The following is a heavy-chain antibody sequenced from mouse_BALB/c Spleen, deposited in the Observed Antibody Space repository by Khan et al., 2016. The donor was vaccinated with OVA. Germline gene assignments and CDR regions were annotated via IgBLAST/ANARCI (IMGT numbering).Heavy chain of an antibody. J-gene: IGHJ2*01. CDR1: GYTFTNYW. CDR3: ARNGFGNYEIWDY. D-gene: IGHD2-1*01. Sequence: VQLQQPGTVLARPGASVKMSCKASGYTFTNYWMHWVKQRPGQGLEWIGTIYPGNSDTNYNQKFTGKAKLTAVTSTSTAYMALSSLTNEDSAVYYCARNGFGNYEIWDYWGQGTTLTVSS. V-gene: IGHV1-5*01. CDR2: IYPGNSDT.